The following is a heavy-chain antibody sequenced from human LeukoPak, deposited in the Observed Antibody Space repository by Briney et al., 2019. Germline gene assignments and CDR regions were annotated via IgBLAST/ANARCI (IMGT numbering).Heavy chain of an antibody. Sequence: PGGSLRLSCAASGFTFSSYSMNWVRQAPGKGLEWVSYISSSSSTIYYADSVKGRFTISRDNAKNSLYLQMDSLRAEDRAVYYCSRDGGHELLRNPFDHWGQGTLVTVSS. D-gene: IGHD2-15*01. V-gene: IGHV3-48*01. CDR2: ISSSSSTI. CDR3: SRDGGHELLRNPFDH. J-gene: IGHJ4*02. CDR1: GFTFSSYS.